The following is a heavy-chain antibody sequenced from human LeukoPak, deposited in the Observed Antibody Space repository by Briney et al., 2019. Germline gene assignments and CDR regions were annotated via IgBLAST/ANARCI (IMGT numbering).Heavy chain of an antibody. V-gene: IGHV5-51*01. D-gene: IGHD3-10*01. J-gene: IGHJ4*02. Sequence: GESLKIFCRGSGYSFTSNWIGWVRQSPRKGPGGGGIIYPGDSDPRYSPSFQGQVTNSTDNSINPTSLPCTRLQTSDTAIDYLASQHYYGSGGYYNGDQYFDYWGQGTLVTVSS. CDR2: IYPGDSDP. CDR3: ASQHYYGSGGYYNGDQYFDY. CDR1: GYSFTSNW.